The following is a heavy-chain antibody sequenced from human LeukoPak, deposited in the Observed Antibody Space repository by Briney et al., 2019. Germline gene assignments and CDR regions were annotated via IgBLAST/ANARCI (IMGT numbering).Heavy chain of an antibody. CDR2: INPNSGGT. CDR3: ARGGSSDAFDI. D-gene: IGHD2-2*01. CDR1: GYTFTSYD. Sequence: GASVKVSCKASGYTFTSYDINWVRQAPGQGLEWMGRINPNSGGTNYAQKFQGRVTMTRDTSISTAYMELSRLRSDDTAVYYCARGGSSDAFDIWGQGTMVTVSS. J-gene: IGHJ3*02. V-gene: IGHV1-2*06.